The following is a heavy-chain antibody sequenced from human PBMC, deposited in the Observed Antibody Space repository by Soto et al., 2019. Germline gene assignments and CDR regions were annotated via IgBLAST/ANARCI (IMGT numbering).Heavy chain of an antibody. D-gene: IGHD5-12*01. CDR1: GYTFTSYD. Sequence: ASVKVSCKASGYTFTSYDINWVRQATGQGLEWMGWMNPNSGNTGYAQKFQGRVTMTRNTSISTAYMELSSLRSEDTAVYYCADNLRGYRGYGGFDHWGQGTLVTVSS. CDR3: ADNLRGYRGYGGFDH. V-gene: IGHV1-8*01. CDR2: MNPNSGNT. J-gene: IGHJ4*02.